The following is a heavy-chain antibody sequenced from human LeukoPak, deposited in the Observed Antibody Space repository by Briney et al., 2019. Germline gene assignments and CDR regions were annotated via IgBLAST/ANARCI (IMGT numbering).Heavy chain of an antibody. Sequence: GGSLRLSCAASGFTFSSYAMHWVRQAPGEGLEYVSAISSNGGSTYYANSVKGRFTISRDNSKNTLYLQMGSLRAEDMAVYYCARDRYSGSPVYYFDYWGQGTLVTVSS. CDR3: ARDRYSGSPVYYFDY. CDR1: GFTFSSYA. D-gene: IGHD1-26*01. J-gene: IGHJ4*02. CDR2: ISSNGGST. V-gene: IGHV3-64*01.